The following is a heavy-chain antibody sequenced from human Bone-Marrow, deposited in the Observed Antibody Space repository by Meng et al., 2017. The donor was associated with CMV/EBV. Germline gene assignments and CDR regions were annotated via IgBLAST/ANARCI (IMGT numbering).Heavy chain of an antibody. D-gene: IGHD2-2*01. V-gene: IGHV3-7*01. J-gene: IGHJ4*02. Sequence: GESLKISCAASGFTFSNYWMTWLRQAPGRGLELVAHIKEDGSEKYFVGSVKGRFTISRDNAKNSLYLQMNSLRAEDTAVYYCAKSYRQYQLPLLYFDYWGQGTLVTVSS. CDR3: AKSYRQYQLPLLYFDY. CDR2: IKEDGSEK. CDR1: GFTFSNYW.